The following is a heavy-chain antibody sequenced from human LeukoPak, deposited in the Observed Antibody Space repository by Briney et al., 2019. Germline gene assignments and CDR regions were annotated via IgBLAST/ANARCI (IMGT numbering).Heavy chain of an antibody. D-gene: IGHD2-8*01. J-gene: IGHJ4*02. V-gene: IGHV3-23*01. CDR2: ISGSGYNT. Sequence: GGSLRLSCAASGFTFDNYAMSWVRQAPGKGLEWVSSISGSGYNTYYAGSVKGRFIISRDNSKNTLYLQMSGLRAEDTAVYYCAKDNRAFCTSGVCSSFDYWGQGTLVTVSS. CDR3: AKDNRAFCTSGVCSSFDY. CDR1: GFTFDNYA.